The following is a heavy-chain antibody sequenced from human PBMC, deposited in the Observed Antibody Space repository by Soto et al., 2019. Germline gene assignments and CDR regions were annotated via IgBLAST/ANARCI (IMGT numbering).Heavy chain of an antibody. CDR3: ARPKRRYYDSSEYYFDY. V-gene: IGHV3-11*03. D-gene: IGHD3-22*01. Sequence: PGGSLRLSCAASGFTFSDYYMGWIRQAPGKGLEWVSYISSGSTYTNYADSVKGRFTISRDNAKKSVFLQMNSLRAEDTAVYYCARPKRRYYDSSEYYFDYWGQGTLVSVSS. J-gene: IGHJ4*02. CDR1: GFTFSDYY. CDR2: ISSGSTYT.